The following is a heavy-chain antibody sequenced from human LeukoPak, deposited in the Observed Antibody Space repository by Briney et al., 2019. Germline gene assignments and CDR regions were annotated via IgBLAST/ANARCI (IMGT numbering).Heavy chain of an antibody. V-gene: IGHV1-24*01. J-gene: IGHJ3*02. CDR1: GYTLTELS. CDR3: ATGPIVGAFSDAFDI. CDR2: FDPEDGET. D-gene: IGHD1-26*01. Sequence: EASVKVSCKVSGYTLTELSMHWVRQAPGKGLEWMGGFDPEDGETIYAQKFQGRVTMTEDTSTDTAYMELSSLRSEDTAVYYCATGPIVGAFSDAFDIWGQGTMVTVSS.